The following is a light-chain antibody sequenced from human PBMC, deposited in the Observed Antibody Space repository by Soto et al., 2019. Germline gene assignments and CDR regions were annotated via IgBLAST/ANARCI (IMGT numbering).Light chain of an antibody. CDR1: QSVDTS. Sequence: EIVLTQSPATPSLSPGERATLSCRASQSVDTSLGWYQQKPGQAPRLLIYDASNRATGIPAKFSGSGSGTDFTLTISSLEPEDFAVYYCQHRKIWPLTFGGGTKVEIK. CDR2: DAS. V-gene: IGKV3-11*01. J-gene: IGKJ4*01. CDR3: QHRKIWPLT.